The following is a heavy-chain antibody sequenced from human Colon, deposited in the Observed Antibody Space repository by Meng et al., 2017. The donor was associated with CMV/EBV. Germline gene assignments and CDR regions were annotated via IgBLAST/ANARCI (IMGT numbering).Heavy chain of an antibody. CDR2: ISGYNANT. CDR1: GYSFTNFD. V-gene: IGHV1-18*01. D-gene: IGHD3-3*01. Sequence: ASVKVSCKASGYSFTNFDIYWVRQAPGQGLEWMGWISGYNANTNYAQKFQGRVTMTTDTSTSTAYMELRSLRSDDTAMYYCARGLDFWNGYYDNWGQGTLVTVSS. J-gene: IGHJ4*02. CDR3: ARGLDFWNGYYDN.